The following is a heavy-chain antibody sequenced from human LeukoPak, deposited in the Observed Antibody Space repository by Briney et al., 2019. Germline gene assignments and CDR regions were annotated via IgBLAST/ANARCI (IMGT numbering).Heavy chain of an antibody. Sequence: PGGSLRLSCAASGFTFSSYWMSWVRQAPGKGLEWVSVIYSGGSTYYADSVKGRFTISRDNSKNTLYLQMNSLRAEDTAVYYCARDKNYYMDVWGKGTTVTVSS. J-gene: IGHJ6*03. CDR2: IYSGGST. V-gene: IGHV3-53*01. CDR1: GFTFSSYW. CDR3: ARDKNYYMDV.